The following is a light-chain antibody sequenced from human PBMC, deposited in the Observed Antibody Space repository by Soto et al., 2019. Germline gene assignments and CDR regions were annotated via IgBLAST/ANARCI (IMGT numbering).Light chain of an antibody. CDR3: QETYSVPFFS. J-gene: IGKJ3*01. V-gene: IGKV1-39*01. Sequence: DIRLTQSPSSLSASVGDRVTITCRASQSISTYLNWFQQKPGQAPKLLIYAASSLQSGVPSRFSGSGSGTDFTLTISNLQPQEFATYYCQETYSVPFFSFGPGTTVDIK. CDR2: AAS. CDR1: QSISTY.